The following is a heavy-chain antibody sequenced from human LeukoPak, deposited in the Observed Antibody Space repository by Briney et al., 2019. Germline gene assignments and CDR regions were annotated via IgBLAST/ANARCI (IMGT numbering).Heavy chain of an antibody. Sequence: PGRSLRLSCAASGFTFSSYAMHWVRQAPGKGLEWVAVISYDGSNKYYADSVKGRFTISRDNSKNTLYLQMNSLRAEDTAVYYCARAPRITGTTYYFYYWGQGTLVAVSS. D-gene: IGHD1-20*01. J-gene: IGHJ4*02. CDR2: ISYDGSNK. CDR1: GFTFSSYA. V-gene: IGHV3-30-3*01. CDR3: ARAPRITGTTYYFYY.